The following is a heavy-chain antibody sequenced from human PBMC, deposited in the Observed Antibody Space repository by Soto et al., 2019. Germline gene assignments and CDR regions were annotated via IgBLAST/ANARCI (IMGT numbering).Heavy chain of an antibody. V-gene: IGHV3-49*04. J-gene: IGHJ6*02. D-gene: IGHD1-26*01. CDR3: TSVKIVGAPTDV. CDR2: IRSKAYGGTT. Sequence: PGGSLRLSCTASGFTFGDYAVSWVRQAPGKGLEWVGFIRSKAYGGTTEYAASVKGRFTISRDDSKSIAYLQMNSLKTEDTAVYYCTSVKIVGAPTDVWRQGTTVTVSS. CDR1: GFTFGDYA.